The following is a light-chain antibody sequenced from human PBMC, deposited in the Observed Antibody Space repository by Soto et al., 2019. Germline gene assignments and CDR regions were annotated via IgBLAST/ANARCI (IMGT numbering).Light chain of an antibody. Sequence: DIQLTQSPSTLSASVGDRVTITCRASQSINSWLAWYQQRPGKAPKLLIYKASSLQSGVPSRFSGSGSGTEFTLTISRLQPDDFATYYCQQYTSYPHTFGQGTKLAIK. J-gene: IGKJ2*01. CDR1: QSINSW. CDR2: KAS. V-gene: IGKV1-5*03. CDR3: QQYTSYPHT.